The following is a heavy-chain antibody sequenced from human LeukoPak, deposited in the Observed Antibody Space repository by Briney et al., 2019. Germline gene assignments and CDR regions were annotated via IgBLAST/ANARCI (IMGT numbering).Heavy chain of an antibody. CDR1: GGSFSGYY. D-gene: IGHD4-11*01. V-gene: IGHV4-34*01. CDR2: INHGGST. Sequence: SETLSLTCAVYGGSFSGYYWSWIRQPPGKGLEWIGEINHGGSTNYNPSLKSRVTISVDTSKNQFSLKLSSVTAADTAVYYCAREGSKYPFDYWGQGTLVTVSS. J-gene: IGHJ4*02. CDR3: AREGSKYPFDY.